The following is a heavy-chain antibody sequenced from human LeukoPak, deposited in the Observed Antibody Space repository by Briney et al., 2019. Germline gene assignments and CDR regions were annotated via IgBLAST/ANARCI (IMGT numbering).Heavy chain of an antibody. CDR1: GYTFTSYG. Sequence: ASVKVSCKASGYTFTSYGISWVLQAPGQGLEWMGWISAYNGNTNYAQKLQGRVTMTTDTSTSTAYMELRSLRSDDTAVYYCARASGWYVDNWFDPWGQGTLVTVSS. J-gene: IGHJ5*02. D-gene: IGHD6-19*01. CDR3: ARASGWYVDNWFDP. CDR2: ISAYNGNT. V-gene: IGHV1-18*01.